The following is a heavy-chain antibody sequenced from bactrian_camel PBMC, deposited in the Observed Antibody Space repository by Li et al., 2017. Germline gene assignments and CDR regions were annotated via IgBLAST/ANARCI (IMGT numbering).Heavy chain of an antibody. V-gene: IGHV3S26*01. Sequence: HVQLVESGGGSVQAGGSLRLSCEYSGLTYSNVLMAWFRQASGQTREGIAAMDADGRTSDAESVAGRFTISKDIARKILYLDMTNLKPEDSGVYYCASAATMYGSGGYSRGDFEYWGQGTQVTVS. J-gene: IGHJ4*01. CDR3: ASAATMYGSGGYSRGDFEY. D-gene: IGHD4*01. CDR2: MDADGRT. CDR1: GLTYSNVL.